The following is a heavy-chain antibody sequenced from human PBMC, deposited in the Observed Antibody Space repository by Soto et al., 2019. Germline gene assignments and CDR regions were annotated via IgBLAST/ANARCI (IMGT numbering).Heavy chain of an antibody. J-gene: IGHJ4*02. CDR3: ARGGSGYSGYDWGY. V-gene: IGHV3-30-3*01. Sequence: QVQLVESGGGVGQPGRSLRLSCAASGFTFSSYAMHWVRQAPGKGLEWVAVISYDGSNKYYADSVKGRFTISRDNSKNTLYLQMNSLRAEDTAVYYCARGGSGYSGYDWGYWGQGTLVTVSS. CDR1: GFTFSSYA. D-gene: IGHD5-12*01. CDR2: ISYDGSNK.